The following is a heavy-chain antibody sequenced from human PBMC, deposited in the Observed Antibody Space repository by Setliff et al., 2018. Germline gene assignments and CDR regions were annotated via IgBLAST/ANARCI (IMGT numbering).Heavy chain of an antibody. CDR2: IWNDGSTK. Sequence: HPGGSLRLSCVASGFTFSNYGMHWVRQAPGKGLEWVALIWNDGSTKFYGDSVKGRFTISRDNAKNSLYLQMNSLRAEDTAIYYCAPERVLNWGQGTLVTVSS. CDR3: APERVLN. V-gene: IGHV3-33*03. CDR1: GFTFSNYG. J-gene: IGHJ4*02.